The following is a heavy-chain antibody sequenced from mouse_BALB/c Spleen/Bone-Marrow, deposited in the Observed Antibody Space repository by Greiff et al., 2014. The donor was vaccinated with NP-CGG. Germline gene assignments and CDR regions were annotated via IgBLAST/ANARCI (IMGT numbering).Heavy chain of an antibody. D-gene: IGHD2-4*01. CDR2: IYPGDGDT. Sequence: VQLQQSGAELVRPGSSVKISCKASGYAFSNYGMNWVKQRPGQGLEWIGQIYPGDGDTNYNGKFKGRVTLTADKSSSTAYMQLSSLTSEDSAVYFCASVYDYGRGYAMDYWGQGTSVTVPS. CDR1: GYAFSNYG. CDR3: ASVYDYGRGYAMDY. V-gene: IGHV1-80*01. J-gene: IGHJ4*01.